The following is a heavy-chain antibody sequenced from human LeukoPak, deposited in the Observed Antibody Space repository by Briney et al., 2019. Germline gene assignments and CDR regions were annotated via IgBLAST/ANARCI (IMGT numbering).Heavy chain of an antibody. Sequence: GESLKISCKGSGYSFTSYWIGWVRQMPGKGLEWMGIIYPGDSETRYSPSFQGQVTISVDKSISTAYLQWSSLEASDTAMYFCGRGAYSGYEFDCWGQGTLVTVSS. CDR1: GYSFTSYW. CDR3: GRGAYSGYEFDC. D-gene: IGHD5-12*01. CDR2: IYPGDSET. V-gene: IGHV5-51*01. J-gene: IGHJ4*02.